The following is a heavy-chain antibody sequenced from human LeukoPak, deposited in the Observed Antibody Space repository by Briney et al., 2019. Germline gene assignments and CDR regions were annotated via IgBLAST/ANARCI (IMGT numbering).Heavy chain of an antibody. V-gene: IGHV1-46*01. CDR2: INPSGGST. Sequence: ASVKVSCKASGYTFTSYYMHWVRQAPGQGLEWMGIINPSGGSTSYAQKFQGRVTMTRDMSTSTVYMELSSLRSEDTAVYYCARFLYYYDSSGYYYVPAWDYYYYMDVWGKGTTVTVSS. CDR1: GYTFTSYY. J-gene: IGHJ6*03. CDR3: ARFLYYYDSSGYYYVPAWDYYYYMDV. D-gene: IGHD3-22*01.